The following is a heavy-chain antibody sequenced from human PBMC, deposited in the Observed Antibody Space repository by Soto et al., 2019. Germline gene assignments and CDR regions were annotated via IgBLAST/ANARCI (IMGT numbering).Heavy chain of an antibody. CDR1: GFTFSSYS. CDR3: ARDGDSSSSRAFDI. J-gene: IGHJ3*02. V-gene: IGHV3-21*01. Sequence: GGSLRLSCAASGFTFSSYSMNWVRQAPGKGLEWVSSISSSSSYIYYADSVKGRFTISRDNAKNSLYLQMNSLRAEDTAVYYCARDGDSSSSRAFDIWGQGTMVTVSS. CDR2: ISSSSSYI. D-gene: IGHD6-6*01.